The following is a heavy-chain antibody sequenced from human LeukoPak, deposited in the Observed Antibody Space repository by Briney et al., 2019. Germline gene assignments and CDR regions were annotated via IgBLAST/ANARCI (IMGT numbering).Heavy chain of an antibody. Sequence: PGGPLRLSCAASGFTFSSYSMNWVRQAPGKGLEWVSSISSSSSYIYYADSLKGRFTISRDNAKSSLYLQMNSLRAEDTAVYYCARDLYDSSESAFDIWGQGTMVTVSS. CDR2: ISSSSSYI. CDR3: ARDLYDSSESAFDI. V-gene: IGHV3-21*01. CDR1: GFTFSSYS. D-gene: IGHD3-22*01. J-gene: IGHJ3*02.